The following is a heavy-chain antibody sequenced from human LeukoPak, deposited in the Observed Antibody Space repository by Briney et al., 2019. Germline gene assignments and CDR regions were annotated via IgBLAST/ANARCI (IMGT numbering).Heavy chain of an antibody. J-gene: IGHJ4*02. CDR2: INISGGSA. CDR1: GYTFTSYY. CDR3: AREALGAYNSSGYTFDY. Sequence: ASVNVSCKASGYTFTSYYMHWLRQAPGQGLEWMGIINISGGSASYEQKFQGRVTMTWDTSTYTVYMELSSLKSEDTAVYYCAREALGAYNSSGYTFDYWGQGTLVTVS. V-gene: IGHV1-46*01. D-gene: IGHD3-22*01.